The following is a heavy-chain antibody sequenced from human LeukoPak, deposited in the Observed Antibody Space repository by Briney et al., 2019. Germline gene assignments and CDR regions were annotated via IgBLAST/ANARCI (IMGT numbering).Heavy chain of an antibody. D-gene: IGHD6-19*01. CDR2: IQSKTEGETT. J-gene: IGHJ4*02. CDR1: GFTFSNAW. V-gene: IGHV3-15*01. Sequence: GGSLRLSCAASGFTFSNAWMTWVRQAPGKGREWVGHIQSKTEGETTECAAPVKGRFTISRDDSKNTLYLQMNSLKTEDTAVYFCTANSSGWFEPNDYWGQGTLVTVSS. CDR3: TANSSGWFEPNDY.